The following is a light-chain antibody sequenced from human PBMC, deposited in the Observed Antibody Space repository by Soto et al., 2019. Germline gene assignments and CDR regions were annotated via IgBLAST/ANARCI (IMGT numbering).Light chain of an antibody. CDR1: QSLLYSNGYNY. CDR2: LGS. J-gene: IGKJ2*01. Sequence: DIVMTQSPLSLPVTPGEPASISCRSSQSLLYSNGYNYLDWYLQKPGQSPQLLIYLGSNRASGVPERFSGSGSGTDFTLKISRVQAEDVGVYYCMQTLQTPYTFGQGTKLEIK. V-gene: IGKV2-28*01. CDR3: MQTLQTPYT.